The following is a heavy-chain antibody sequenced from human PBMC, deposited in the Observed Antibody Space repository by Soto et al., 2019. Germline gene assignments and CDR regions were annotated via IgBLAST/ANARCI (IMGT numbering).Heavy chain of an antibody. Sequence: ASVKVSCKASGGTFSSYAISWVRQAPGQGLEWMGGIIPIFGTANYAQKFQGRVTITADESTSTAYMEPSSLRSEDTAVYYCARDHYSNYRSGDYYGMDVWGQGTTVTVSS. V-gene: IGHV1-69*13. D-gene: IGHD4-4*01. CDR3: ARDHYSNYRSGDYYGMDV. J-gene: IGHJ6*02. CDR2: IIPIFGTA. CDR1: GGTFSSYA.